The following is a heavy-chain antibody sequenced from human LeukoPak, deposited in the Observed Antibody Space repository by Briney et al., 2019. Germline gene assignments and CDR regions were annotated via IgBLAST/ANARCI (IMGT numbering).Heavy chain of an antibody. CDR2: FNSDGSST. V-gene: IGHV3-74*01. Sequence: GGSLRLSCAASGFTLSSYWMHWVRHAPGKGLVCVSGFNSDGSSTIYADSVKGRFTISRDNAKNTLYLQMNSLRAEDTAVYYWARVRVYGMDVWGKETTVTVSS. J-gene: IGHJ6*04. CDR1: GFTLSSYW. CDR3: ARVRVYGMDV.